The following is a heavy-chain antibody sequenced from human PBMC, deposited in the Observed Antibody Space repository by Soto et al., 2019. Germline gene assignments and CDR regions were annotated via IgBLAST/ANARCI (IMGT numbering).Heavy chain of an antibody. Sequence: GGSLRLSCAASGFTFSSYAMHWVRQAPGKGLEWVAVISYDGSNKYYADSVKGRFTISRDNSKNTLYLQMNSLRAEDTAVYYCARDGIAAAGTVADYYYYYGMDVWGQGTTVTVSS. CDR3: ARDGIAAAGTVADYYYYYGMDV. D-gene: IGHD6-13*01. J-gene: IGHJ6*02. CDR2: ISYDGSNK. CDR1: GFTFSSYA. V-gene: IGHV3-30-3*01.